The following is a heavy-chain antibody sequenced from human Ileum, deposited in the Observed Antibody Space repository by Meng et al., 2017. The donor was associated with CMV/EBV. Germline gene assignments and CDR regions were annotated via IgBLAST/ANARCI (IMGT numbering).Heavy chain of an antibody. CDR3: AKDGWYNNSPYYFDY. CDR2: FYSDSDSNT. J-gene: IGHJ4*02. CDR1: GLTVSSSN. V-gene: IGHV3-23*03. D-gene: IGHD1-14*01. Sequence: GGSLRLSCAASGLTVSSSNMTWVRQAPGKGLQWVSLFYSDSDSNTTYGDSKKGRFTVSRDNSKKTLHLQMNSLRAEDTAIYYCAKDGWYNNSPYYFDYWGQGTLVTVSS.